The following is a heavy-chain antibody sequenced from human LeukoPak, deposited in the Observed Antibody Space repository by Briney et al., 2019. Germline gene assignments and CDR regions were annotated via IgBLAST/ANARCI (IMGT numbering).Heavy chain of an antibody. J-gene: IGHJ4*02. Sequence: GGSLRLSCAASGFTFSSYAMSWVRQAPGKGLEWVSAISGSGGSTYYADSVKGRFTISRDNSKNTPYLQMNSLRAEDTAVYYCAPRMGSSSVDYWGQGTLVTVSS. D-gene: IGHD6-6*01. V-gene: IGHV3-23*01. CDR3: APRMGSSSVDY. CDR2: ISGSGGST. CDR1: GFTFSSYA.